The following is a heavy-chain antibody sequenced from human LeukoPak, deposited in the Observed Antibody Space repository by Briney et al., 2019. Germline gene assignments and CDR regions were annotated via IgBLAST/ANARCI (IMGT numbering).Heavy chain of an antibody. D-gene: IGHD3-9*01. CDR2: IGGRGGSA. Sequence: GGSLRLSCAASGFTFSDYGMNWVRQTPGKGLEWVSAIGGRGGSAYYADSVEGRFTISRDNSKNTLYLQMNSLRAEDTAVYYCAKQGRDWLRDYYYYMDVWGKGTTVTISS. J-gene: IGHJ6*03. V-gene: IGHV3-23*01. CDR1: GFTFSDYG. CDR3: AKQGRDWLRDYYYYMDV.